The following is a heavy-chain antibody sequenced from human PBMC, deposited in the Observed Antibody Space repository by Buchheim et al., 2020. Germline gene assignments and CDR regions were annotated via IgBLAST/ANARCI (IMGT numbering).Heavy chain of an antibody. D-gene: IGHD6-13*01. CDR1: GFTFSSYG. CDR3: AKGHSSSWYWGYFQH. Sequence: VQLVESGGGVVQPGRSLRLSCAASGFTFSSYGMHWVRQAPGKGLEWVAVISYDGSNKYYADSVKGRFTISRDNSKNTLYLQMNSLRAEDTAVYYCAKGHSSSWYWGYFQHWGQGTL. CDR2: ISYDGSNK. J-gene: IGHJ1*01. V-gene: IGHV3-30*18.